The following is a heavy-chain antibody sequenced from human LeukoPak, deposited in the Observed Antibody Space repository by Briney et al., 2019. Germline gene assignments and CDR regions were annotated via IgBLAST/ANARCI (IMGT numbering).Heavy chain of an antibody. CDR2: ISTYNGNT. D-gene: IGHD4-23*01. CDR3: ARDPGGSFDY. CDR1: GGTFSSYA. J-gene: IGHJ4*02. Sequence: ASVKVSCKASGGTFSSYAISWVRQAPGQGLEWMGWISTYNGNTNYAQKLQGRVTMTTDTSTSTAYMELRSLRSDDTAVYYRARDPGGSFDYWGQGTLVTVSS. V-gene: IGHV1-18*01.